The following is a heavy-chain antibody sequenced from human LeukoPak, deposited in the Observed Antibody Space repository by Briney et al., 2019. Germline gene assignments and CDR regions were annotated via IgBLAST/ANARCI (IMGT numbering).Heavy chain of an antibody. V-gene: IGHV3-7*04. CDR3: TRVGYIDEGIDY. J-gene: IGHJ4*02. CDR1: GFPFSSYW. D-gene: IGHD5-24*01. CDR2: IKQDGSKK. Sequence: GGSLRLSCVASGFPFSSYWMTWVRQAPGKGLEWVASIKQDGSKKSYVDSVKGRFTISRDNAKNSLYLQMNSLRAEDTAIYYCTRVGYIDEGIDYWGQGTLVTVSS.